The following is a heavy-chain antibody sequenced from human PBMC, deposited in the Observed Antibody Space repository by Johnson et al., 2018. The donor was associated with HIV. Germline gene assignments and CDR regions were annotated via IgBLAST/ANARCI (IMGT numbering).Heavy chain of an antibody. CDR2: ISSNGGST. CDR1: GFTFSSYA. V-gene: IGHV3-64*01. CDR3: ARDILSGYGDFDI. D-gene: IGHD3-9*01. J-gene: IGHJ3*02. Sequence: DVQVVESGGRLVQPGGSLRLSCAASGFTFSSYAMHWVRQAPGKGLECVSAISSNGGSTYYANSVKGRFTISRDNSKNTLYLQMGRLRAEDMAVYYCARDILSGYGDFDIWGQGTMVTVSS.